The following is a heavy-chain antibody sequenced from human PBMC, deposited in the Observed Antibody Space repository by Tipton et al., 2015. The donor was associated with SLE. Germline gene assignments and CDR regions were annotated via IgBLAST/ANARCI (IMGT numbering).Heavy chain of an antibody. D-gene: IGHD2-2*01. CDR1: GSSISNYY. CDR2: VHTSGST. CDR3: VRVIVPASRGAFDI. J-gene: IGHJ3*02. V-gene: IGHV4-4*07. Sequence: TLSLTCTVSGSSISNYYWSWIRQSAGKGLEWIGRVHTSGSTSYNPSLKSRLTMSVDMSNNQLYLRLSSVTAADTALYYCVRVIVPASRGAFDIWGQGTMATVPS.